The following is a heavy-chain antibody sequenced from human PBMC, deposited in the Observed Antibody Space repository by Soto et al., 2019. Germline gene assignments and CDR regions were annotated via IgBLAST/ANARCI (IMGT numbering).Heavy chain of an antibody. J-gene: IGHJ3*02. CDR3: ARTGDIRDVFDI. Sequence: SGFTFTDYYMSWVRQAPGKGLEWVSAISGSGGSTGYADSVKGRFTISRDNAKNSLYLQMNSLRAEDTALYYCARTGDIRDVFDIWGQGTMVTVSS. V-gene: IGHV3-20*03. CDR1: GFTFTDYY. CDR2: ISGSGGST. D-gene: IGHD2-15*01.